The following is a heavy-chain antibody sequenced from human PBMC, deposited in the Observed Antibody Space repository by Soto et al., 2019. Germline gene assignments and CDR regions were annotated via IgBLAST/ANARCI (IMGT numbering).Heavy chain of an antibody. CDR1: GGSISSGDYY. CDR3: AREYYDSSGCYGGFDY. CDR2: IYYSGST. D-gene: IGHD3-22*01. Sequence: SETLSLTCTVSGGSISSGDYYWSWIRQPPGKGLEWIGYIYYSGSTYYNPSLKSRVTISVDTSKNQFSLKLSSVTAADTAVYYCAREYYDSSGCYGGFDYWGQGTLVTVSS. V-gene: IGHV4-30-4*01. J-gene: IGHJ4*02.